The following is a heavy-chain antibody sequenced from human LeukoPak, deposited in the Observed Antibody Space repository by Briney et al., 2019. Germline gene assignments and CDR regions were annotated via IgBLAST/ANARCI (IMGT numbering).Heavy chain of an antibody. CDR1: GFTFSSYA. J-gene: IGHJ3*02. V-gene: IGHV3-23*01. CDR3: ARIVVVITKWGAFDI. CDR2: ISGSGGGT. D-gene: IGHD3-22*01. Sequence: GGSLRLSCAASGFTFSSYAMSWVRQAPGKGLEWVSAISGSGGGTYYADSVKGRFTISRDNSKNTLYLQMNSLRAEDTAVYYCARIVVVITKWGAFDIWGQGTMVTVSS.